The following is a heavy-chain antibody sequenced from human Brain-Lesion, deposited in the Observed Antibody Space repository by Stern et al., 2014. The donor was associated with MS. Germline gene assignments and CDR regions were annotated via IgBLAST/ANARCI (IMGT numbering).Heavy chain of an antibody. D-gene: IGHD3-10*01. V-gene: IGHV3-9*01. Sequence: EVQLVESGGGLVQPGRSLRLSCEASGFSFEDHGMHWVRQAPGKGLEWVSGITWNSGTIAYADSVKGRFTISRDDAKKPLYLHINGLRAEDTALYYCAKDMMDFFGSGTFGSFDHWGQGTLVTVSP. J-gene: IGHJ4*02. CDR1: GFSFEDHG. CDR2: ITWNSGTI. CDR3: AKDMMDFFGSGTFGSFDH.